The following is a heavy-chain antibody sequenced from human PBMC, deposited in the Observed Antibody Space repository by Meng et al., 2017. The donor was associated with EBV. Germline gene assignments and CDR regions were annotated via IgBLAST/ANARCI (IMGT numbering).Heavy chain of an antibody. CDR2: IYDGGTT. D-gene: IGHD3-10*01. J-gene: IGHJ4*02. CDR1: GASVSGGTYH. Sequence: QVHLRGSRPGLVTPSETLSFPCTVSGASVSGGTYHWSWIRQPPGKELEWIGYIYDGGTTISNPSLKSRVTILVDASKNQFSLKLSSVTTADTAVYYCAKSRSSTPGVVDYWGQGTLVTVSS. CDR3: AKSRSSTPGVVDY. V-gene: IGHV4-61*01.